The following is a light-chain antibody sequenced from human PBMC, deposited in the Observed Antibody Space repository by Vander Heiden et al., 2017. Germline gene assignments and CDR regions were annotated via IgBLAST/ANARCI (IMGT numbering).Light chain of an antibody. CDR3: QQDNNCPIT. CDR2: GAS. CDR1: QSVSSI. V-gene: IGKV3-15*01. J-gene: IGKJ3*01. Sequence: EIVMTQSPATLSVSPGERATLSCRASQSVSSILAWYQQKPGQAPRLLIYGASTRATGIPARFSGSGSGTEFTLTISSLQSEDFAVYYCQQDNNCPITFGHGTKVHIK.